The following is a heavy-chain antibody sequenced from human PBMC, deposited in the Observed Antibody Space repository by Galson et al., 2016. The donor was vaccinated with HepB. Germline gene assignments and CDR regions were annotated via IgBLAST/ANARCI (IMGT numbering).Heavy chain of an antibody. D-gene: IGHD3-10*01. V-gene: IGHV1-24*01. CDR3: ATAFSFSAGVYFDN. J-gene: IGHJ4*02. Sequence: SVKVSCKVSGYTLTQLSIHWVRQAAGKGLEWIGGFDPDDNDTIYAEKFQGRATMTVDTNTDTAYMELSGLRSEETAVYYCATAFSFSAGVYFDNWGQGSLVTVSS. CDR2: FDPDDNDT. CDR1: GYTLTQLS.